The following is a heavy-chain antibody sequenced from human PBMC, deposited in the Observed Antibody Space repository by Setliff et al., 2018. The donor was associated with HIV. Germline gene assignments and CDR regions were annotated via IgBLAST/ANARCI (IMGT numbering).Heavy chain of an antibody. CDR2: IYYSGST. Sequence: SETLSLTCNVSGLSMARTSYYWGWIRQPPGKGLEWIGSIYYSGSTHYNPSLTSRVTISADTPKKQFSLRLSSVTAADTAVYYCARVGGFFGEARPPPDYWGQGALVTVSS. V-gene: IGHV4-39*07. J-gene: IGHJ4*02. CDR1: GLSMARTSYY. D-gene: IGHD3-10*01. CDR3: ARVGGFFGEARPPPDY.